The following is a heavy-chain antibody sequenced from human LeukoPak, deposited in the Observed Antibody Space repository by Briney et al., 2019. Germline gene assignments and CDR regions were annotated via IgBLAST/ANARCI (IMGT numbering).Heavy chain of an antibody. D-gene: IGHD1-26*01. J-gene: IGHJ4*02. CDR3: ATVFKGSSLQDY. CDR1: GFSITNNW. Sequence: GGSLRLSCAATGFSITNNWMYWVRQAPGRGLVWVSRIKNDERTAVYADSVKGQFTISRDNARNTLFLQMNSLRAEDTAVYYCATVFKGSSLQDYWGQGTLVTVSS. V-gene: IGHV3-74*01. CDR2: IKNDERTA.